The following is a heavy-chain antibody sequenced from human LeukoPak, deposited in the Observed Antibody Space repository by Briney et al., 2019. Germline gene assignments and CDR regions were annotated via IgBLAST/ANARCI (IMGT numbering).Heavy chain of an antibody. D-gene: IGHD2-8*01. V-gene: IGHV3-23*01. Sequence: GGSLRLSCAASGFTFSSYAVSWVRQAPGKGLEWVSSISGSGGSTYSADSVKGRFTISRDNSKNTLYLQVNSLRAEDTALYYCAKDRSCTNDICHGDFDYWGQGTLVTVSS. CDR1: GFTFSSYA. CDR2: ISGSGGST. CDR3: AKDRSCTNDICHGDFDY. J-gene: IGHJ4*02.